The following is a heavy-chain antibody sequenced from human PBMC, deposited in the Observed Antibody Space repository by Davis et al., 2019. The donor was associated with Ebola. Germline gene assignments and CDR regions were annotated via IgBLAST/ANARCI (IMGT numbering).Heavy chain of an antibody. CDR2: ISAYNGDT. J-gene: IGHJ3*02. CDR1: GYSFTSYG. V-gene: IGHV1-18*01. Sequence: ASVKVSCKASGYSFTSYGITWVRQAPGQGLEWMGWISAYNGDTNSAQKLQGRVTMTTDTSTSTAYMELRSLRSDDTALYYCARDNANSGSYYEGRAFDIWGQGTMVTVSS. D-gene: IGHD1-26*01. CDR3: ARDNANSGSYYEGRAFDI.